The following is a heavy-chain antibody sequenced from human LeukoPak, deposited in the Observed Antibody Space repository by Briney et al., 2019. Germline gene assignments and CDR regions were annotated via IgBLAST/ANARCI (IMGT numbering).Heavy chain of an antibody. Sequence: SETLSLTCTVSGGSISSYSWGWIRQPPGKGLEWIGSIYYGATTYYKSSLKSRITISVDTSKNQFSLKLSSVTAADTAVYYCARQSEATSGYYYFDYWGQGTLVTVSS. CDR1: GGSISSYS. J-gene: IGHJ4*02. CDR3: ARQSEATSGYYYFDY. D-gene: IGHD3-22*01. CDR2: IYYGATT. V-gene: IGHV4-39*01.